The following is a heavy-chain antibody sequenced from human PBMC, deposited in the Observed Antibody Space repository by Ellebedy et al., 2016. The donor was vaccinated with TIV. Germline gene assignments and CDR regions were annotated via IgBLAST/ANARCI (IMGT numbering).Heavy chain of an antibody. D-gene: IGHD2/OR15-2a*01. Sequence: GESLKISCAASGFTFTADWMNWIRQAPGKGLEWVASINEGGTKKYYMDSVKGRFTISRNNATNSLFLQMSSLRAEDTAVYYCARNMGFETFDYWGQGALVTVSS. CDR2: INEGGTKK. J-gene: IGHJ4*02. V-gene: IGHV3-7*03. CDR3: ARNMGFETFDY. CDR1: GFTFTADW.